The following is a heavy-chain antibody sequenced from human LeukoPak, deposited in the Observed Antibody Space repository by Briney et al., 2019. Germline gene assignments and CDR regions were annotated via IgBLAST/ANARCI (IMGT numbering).Heavy chain of an antibody. CDR2: IAPSGSA. J-gene: IGHJ6*03. Sequence: PSETLSLTCTASGASISTYYWSWIRQPPGEGLEWIAYIAPSGSAVYNPSLNSRLTVSVDTSKNQFSLKLNSVTAADTAVYYCASHLATTVTRGYSCHPMDVWGKGTTVSVSS. D-gene: IGHD4-17*01. V-gene: IGHV4-4*09. CDR3: ASHLATTVTRGYSCHPMDV. CDR1: GASISTYY.